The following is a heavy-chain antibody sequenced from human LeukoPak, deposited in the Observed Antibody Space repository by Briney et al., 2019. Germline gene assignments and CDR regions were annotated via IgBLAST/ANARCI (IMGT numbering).Heavy chain of an antibody. Sequence: GASVMCTCKATEYTSSDYDTHSARQAPGQGLEWVGWINPKTGGTDYAQRFQGSVTMTRDTSINTAYMELNRLKFDDTAVSYCARGRGLTYRDFDRTSYCGQGTLVTVSS. D-gene: IGHD5-12*01. J-gene: IGHJ4*02. V-gene: IGHV1-2*02. CDR2: INPKTGGT. CDR1: EYTSSDYD. CDR3: ARGRGLTYRDFDRTSY.